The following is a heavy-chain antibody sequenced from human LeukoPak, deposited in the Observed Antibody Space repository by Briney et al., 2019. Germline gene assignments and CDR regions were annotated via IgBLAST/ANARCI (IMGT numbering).Heavy chain of an antibody. CDR1: GYTFTGYY. Sequence: ASVKVSCKASGYTFTGYYMHWVRQAPGQGLEWMGWIDPNSGGTNYAQKFQGRVTMTRDTSISTAYMELSRLRSDDTAVYYCATQEVYCSSTSRYEAYYYGSGSYYNWGQGTLVTVSS. CDR2: IDPNSGGT. CDR3: ATQEVYCSSTSRYEAYYYGSGSYYN. D-gene: IGHD3-10*01. J-gene: IGHJ4*02. V-gene: IGHV1-2*02.